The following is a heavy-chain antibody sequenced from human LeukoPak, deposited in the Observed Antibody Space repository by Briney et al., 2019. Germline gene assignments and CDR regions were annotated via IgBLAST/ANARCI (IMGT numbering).Heavy chain of an antibody. CDR2: IRAYNGNT. CDR3: ARGRSLFEHLAGY. V-gene: IGHV1-18*01. J-gene: IGHJ4*02. Sequence: ASVKVSCKASGGTFSSYAISWVRQAPGQGLEWMGWIRAYNGNTNYAQKLQGRVTMTTDTSTSTAYMELRSLRSDDTAVYYCARGRSLFEHLAGYWGQGTLVTVSS. D-gene: IGHD3-3*02. CDR1: GGTFSSYA.